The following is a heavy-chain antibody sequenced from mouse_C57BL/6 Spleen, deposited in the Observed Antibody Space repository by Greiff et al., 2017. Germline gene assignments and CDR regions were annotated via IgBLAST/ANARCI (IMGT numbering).Heavy chain of an antibody. CDR1: GFTFSSYG. V-gene: IGHV5-6*01. Sequence: EVQVVESGGDLVKPGGSLKLSCAASGFTFSSYGMSWVRQTPDKRLEWVATISSGGSYTYYPDSVKGRFTISRDNAKNTLYLQMSSLKSEDTAMYYCARPDSSGYVRFAYWGQGTLVTVSA. D-gene: IGHD3-2*02. CDR3: ARPDSSGYVRFAY. CDR2: ISSGGSYT. J-gene: IGHJ3*01.